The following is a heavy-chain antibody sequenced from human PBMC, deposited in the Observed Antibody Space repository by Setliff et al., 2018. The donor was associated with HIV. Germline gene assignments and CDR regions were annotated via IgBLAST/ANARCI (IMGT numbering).Heavy chain of an antibody. J-gene: IGHJ3*01. CDR3: AKPTGGMYPRAFDL. D-gene: IGHD1-26*01. Sequence: GGSLRLSCAAFGYGYSTFDMDWVRQTPGKGLEWVADVSPDGYEKRYADFAKGRFTVSRDNSKNILFLQMDSLGAEDTGIYYCAKPTGGMYPRAFDLWGRGTVGTVSS. CDR1: GYGYSTFD. CDR2: VSPDGYEK. V-gene: IGHV3-23*01.